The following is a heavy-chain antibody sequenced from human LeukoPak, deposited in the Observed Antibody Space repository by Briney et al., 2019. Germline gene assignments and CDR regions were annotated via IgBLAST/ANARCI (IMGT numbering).Heavy chain of an antibody. CDR1: GGSFSGYY. V-gene: IGHV4-34*01. CDR3: ARHKRGDFWSGYYPFPNWFDP. D-gene: IGHD3-3*01. CDR2: INHSGGT. J-gene: IGHJ5*02. Sequence: SETLSLTCAVYGGSFSGYYWSWIRQPPGKGLEWIGEINHSGGTNYNPSLKSRVTISVDTSKNQFSLKLSSVTAADTAVYYCARHKRGDFWSGYYPFPNWFDPWGQGTLVTVSS.